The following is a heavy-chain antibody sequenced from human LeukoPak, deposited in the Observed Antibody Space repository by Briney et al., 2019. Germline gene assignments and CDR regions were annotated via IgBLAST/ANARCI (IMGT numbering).Heavy chain of an antibody. J-gene: IGHJ6*03. V-gene: IGHV4-4*07. CDR1: GGSISSYY. CDR2: IYTSGST. D-gene: IGHD6-13*01. Sequence: SETLSLTCNVSGGSISSYYWSWIRQPPGKGLEWIGRIYTSGSTNYNPSLKSRVTMSVDTSKSQFSLKLSSVTAADTAVYYCARQQLAYYYYYMDVWGKGTTVTVSS. CDR3: ARQQLAYYYYYMDV.